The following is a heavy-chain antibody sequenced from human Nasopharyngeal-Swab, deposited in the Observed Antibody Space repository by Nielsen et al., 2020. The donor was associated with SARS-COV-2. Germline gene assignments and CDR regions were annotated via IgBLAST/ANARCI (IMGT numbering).Heavy chain of an antibody. D-gene: IGHD5-18*01. J-gene: IGHJ6*03. CDR3: ARDYTAMLYYYYYMDV. CDR2: ISYDGSNK. V-gene: IGHV3-30-3*01. Sequence: GGSLRLSCAASGFTFSSYAMHWVRQAPGKGLEWVAVISYDGSNKYYADSVKGRFTISRDNSKNTLYLQMNSLRAGDTAVYYCARDYTAMLYYYYYMDVWGKGTTVTVSS. CDR1: GFTFSSYA.